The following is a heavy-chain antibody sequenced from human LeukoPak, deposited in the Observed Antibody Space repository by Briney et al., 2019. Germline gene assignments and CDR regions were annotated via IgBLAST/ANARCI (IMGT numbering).Heavy chain of an antibody. V-gene: IGHV1-18*01. D-gene: IGHD2-2*01. J-gene: IGHJ6*03. CDR1: GYTFTSYG. CDR3: ARVRRYCSSTSCYVYYYYYMDV. Sequence: GASVKVSCKASGYTFTSYGISWVRQAPGQGLEWMGWISAYNGNTNYAQKLQGRVTMTTDTSTSTAYMELRSLRSDDTAVYYCARVRRYCSSTSCYVYYYYYMDVWGKGTTVTVSS. CDR2: ISAYNGNT.